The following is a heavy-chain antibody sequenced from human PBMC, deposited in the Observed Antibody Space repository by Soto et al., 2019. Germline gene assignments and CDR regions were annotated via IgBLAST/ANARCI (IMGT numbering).Heavy chain of an antibody. CDR3: ARDLYGSGSYYHYFDY. CDR1: GYTFTSYY. J-gene: IGHJ4*02. V-gene: IGHV1-46*03. D-gene: IGHD3-10*01. Sequence: ASVKVSCTASGYTFTSYYMHWVRQAPGQGLEWMGIINPSGGSTSYAQKFQGRVTMTRDTSTSTVYMELSSLRSEDTAVYYCARDLYGSGSYYHYFDYWGQGTLVTVSS. CDR2: INPSGGST.